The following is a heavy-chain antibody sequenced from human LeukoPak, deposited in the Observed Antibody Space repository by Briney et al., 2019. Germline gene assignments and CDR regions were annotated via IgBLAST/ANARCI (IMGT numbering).Heavy chain of an antibody. CDR1: GFTFSSYA. CDR2: ISYDGSNK. J-gene: IGHJ4*02. D-gene: IGHD3-22*01. Sequence: GGSLRLSCAASGFTFSSYAMHWVRQAPGKGLEWVAVISYDGSNKYYADSVKGRFTISRDNSKNTLYLQMNSLRAEDTAVYYCASERFLRYYDSSGYLDYWGQGTLVTVSS. CDR3: ASERFLRYYDSSGYLDY. V-gene: IGHV3-30-3*01.